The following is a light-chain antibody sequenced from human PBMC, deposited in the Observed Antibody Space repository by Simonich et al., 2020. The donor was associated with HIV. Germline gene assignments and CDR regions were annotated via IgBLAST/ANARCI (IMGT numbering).Light chain of an antibody. Sequence: EIVMTQSPATLSVSPGERATLSCRASQSVTTNLAWYQQKPGQAPRLLIYAASTRATGIPARFSGSGSGTDFTLTISRLEPEDFAVYYCQQYGSSQTFAQGTKVEIK. CDR2: AAS. J-gene: IGKJ1*01. CDR1: QSVTTN. V-gene: IGKV3-15*01. CDR3: QQYGSSQT.